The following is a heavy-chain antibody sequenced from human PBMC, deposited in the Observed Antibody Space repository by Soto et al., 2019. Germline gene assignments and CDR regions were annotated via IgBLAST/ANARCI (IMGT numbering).Heavy chain of an antibody. Sequence: GESLKISFKGSGYSFTSYLISWVRQMPVKGLEWMGRIDPSDSYTNYSPSFQGHVTISADKSISTAYLQWSSLKASDTAMYYCARGPFLRTGTTPFDYWGQGTLLPVSS. CDR1: GYSFTSYL. J-gene: IGHJ4*02. V-gene: IGHV5-10-1*01. D-gene: IGHD1-1*01. CDR3: ARGPFLRTGTTPFDY. CDR2: IDPSDSYT.